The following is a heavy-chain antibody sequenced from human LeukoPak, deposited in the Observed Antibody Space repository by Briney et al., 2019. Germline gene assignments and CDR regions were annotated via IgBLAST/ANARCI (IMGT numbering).Heavy chain of an antibody. CDR2: ISGSGGST. CDR3: AKSGGGFGELLNWFDP. Sequence: PGGSLRLSCAASGFTFSSYAMSWVRQAPGKGLEWVSAISGSGGSTYYAGSVKGRFTISRDNSKNTLYLQMNSLRAEDTAVYYCAKSGGGFGELLNWFDPWGQGTLVTVSS. J-gene: IGHJ5*02. V-gene: IGHV3-23*01. CDR1: GFTFSSYA. D-gene: IGHD3-10*01.